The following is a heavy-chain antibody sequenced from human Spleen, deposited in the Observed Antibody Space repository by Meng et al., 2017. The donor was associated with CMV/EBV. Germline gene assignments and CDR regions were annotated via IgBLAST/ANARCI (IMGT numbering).Heavy chain of an antibody. CDR3: ARGLGAYFFDY. CDR1: GGSVSSGSYY. J-gene: IGHJ4*02. CDR2: IYNNGNS. D-gene: IGHD7-27*01. V-gene: IGHV4-61*01. Sequence: SETLSLTCTVSGGSVSSGSYYWNWIRQSPGKGLEWLGYIYNNGNSDYNPSLKSRVTMSEDMSKNEFSLRLSSVTAADTAVYYCARGLGAYFFDYWGQGMLVTVSS.